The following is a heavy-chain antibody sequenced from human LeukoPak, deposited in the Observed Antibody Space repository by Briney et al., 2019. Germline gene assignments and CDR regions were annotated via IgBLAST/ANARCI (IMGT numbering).Heavy chain of an antibody. CDR2: IYHSGST. J-gene: IGHJ4*02. D-gene: IGHD3-22*01. CDR1: GGSISSGGYS. CDR3: ARGTVEDAYDSSGPYFDY. V-gene: IGHV4-30-2*01. Sequence: SETLSLTCAVSGGSISSGGYSWSWIRQPPGKGLEWIGYIYHSGSTYYNPSLKGRVTISVDRSKNQFSLKLSSVTAADTAVYYCARGTVEDAYDSSGPYFDYWGQGTLVTVSS.